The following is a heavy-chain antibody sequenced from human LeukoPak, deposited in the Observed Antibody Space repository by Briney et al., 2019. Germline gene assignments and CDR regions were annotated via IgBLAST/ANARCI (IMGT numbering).Heavy chain of an antibody. CDR3: ARPLSSGWTTGY. V-gene: IGHV1-2*02. CDR2: INPNSGGT. CDR1: GYTFTGYY. D-gene: IGHD6-19*01. Sequence: GASVKVSCKASGYTFTGYYMHWVRQAPGQGLEWMGWINPNSGGTNYAQKFQGRVTMTRDTSISTAYMELSRLTSDDTAVYYCARPLSSGWTTGYWGQGTLVTVSS. J-gene: IGHJ4*02.